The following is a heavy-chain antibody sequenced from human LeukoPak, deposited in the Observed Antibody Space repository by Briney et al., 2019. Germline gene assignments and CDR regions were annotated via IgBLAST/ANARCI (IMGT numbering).Heavy chain of an antibody. J-gene: IGHJ4*02. CDR2: IYPGDSDT. CDR3: AKGAGGSGSNYPYF. D-gene: IGHD3-10*01. V-gene: IGHV5-51*01. CDR1: GYSLITHW. Sequence: VEALKISCKSSGYSLITHWIAWVRQTPGKGLECMGIIYPGDSDTKYSPSFQGQVTISADKSISTAYLQWSSLKASDTAMYYCAKGAGGSGSNYPYFWGQGTLVTVSS.